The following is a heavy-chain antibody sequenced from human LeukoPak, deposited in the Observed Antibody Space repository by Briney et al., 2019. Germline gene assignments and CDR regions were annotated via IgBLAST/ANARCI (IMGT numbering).Heavy chain of an antibody. CDR1: GFTFNNAW. Sequence: GGFLRLSCAASGFTFNNAWMSWVRQAPGKGLEWVATIKADGSDRYYVDSVKGRFAISRDNAKNSLYLQMNSLRVEDTAVYYCANLGYSDGGQGTLVSVSS. CDR2: IKADGSDR. V-gene: IGHV3-7*01. J-gene: IGHJ4*02. CDR3: ANLGYSD. D-gene: IGHD5-18*01.